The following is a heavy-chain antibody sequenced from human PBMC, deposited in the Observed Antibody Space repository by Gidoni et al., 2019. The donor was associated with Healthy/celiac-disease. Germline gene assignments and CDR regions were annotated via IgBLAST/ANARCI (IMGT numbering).Heavy chain of an antibody. J-gene: IGHJ4*02. CDR3: ARWGSGYSYGYYFDY. V-gene: IGHV4-4*02. CDR1: GGSISSSNW. D-gene: IGHD5-18*01. Sequence: QVQLQESGPGLVKPSGTLSLTCAVSGGSISSSNWCSWVRQPPGKGLEWIGEIYHSGRTNDNPSLKSRVTISVDKSKNQFSLKLSSVTAADTAVYYCARWGSGYSYGYYFDYWGQGTLVTVSS. CDR2: IYHSGRT.